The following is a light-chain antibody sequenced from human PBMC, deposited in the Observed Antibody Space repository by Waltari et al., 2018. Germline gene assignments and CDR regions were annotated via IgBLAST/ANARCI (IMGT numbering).Light chain of an antibody. J-gene: IGKJ4*02. V-gene: IGKV1-5*03. CDR3: QHYDSYSAT. CDR2: KAS. Sequence: DIQMTHSPSTLSASVGDRVTITCRASQSITRWLARYQQKAGKAPKLLIYKASILESGVPSRFSGGGSGTEFTLTISSLQPDDFATYYCQHYDSYSATFGRGTKVEIK. CDR1: QSITRW.